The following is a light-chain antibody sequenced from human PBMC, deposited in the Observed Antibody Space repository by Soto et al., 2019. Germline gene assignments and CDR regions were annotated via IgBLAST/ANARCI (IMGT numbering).Light chain of an antibody. J-gene: IGLJ1*01. CDR3: CSYAGSSTFLV. CDR2: EVS. Sequence: QSVLTQPASVSGSPGQSFTISCTGTSSDVGSYNLVSWYQQHPGKAPKLMIYEVSKRPSGVSNRFSGSKSGNTASLTISGLQAEDEADYYCCSYAGSSTFLVFGTGTKVTVL. V-gene: IGLV2-23*02. CDR1: SSDVGSYNL.